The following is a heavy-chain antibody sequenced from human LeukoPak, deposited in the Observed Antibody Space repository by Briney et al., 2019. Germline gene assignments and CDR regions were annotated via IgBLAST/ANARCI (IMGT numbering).Heavy chain of an antibody. Sequence: PGGSLRLSCAASGFRFSDYYMSWIRQAPGKGLEWVSSISRGGNSKYSADSVKGRFTISRDNAKNSLDLQMDSLRPEDTAVYYCARDQFLYSWGQGTLVTVSS. V-gene: IGHV3-11*01. J-gene: IGHJ4*02. CDR2: ISRGGNSK. CDR3: ARDQFLYS. CDR1: GFRFSDYY.